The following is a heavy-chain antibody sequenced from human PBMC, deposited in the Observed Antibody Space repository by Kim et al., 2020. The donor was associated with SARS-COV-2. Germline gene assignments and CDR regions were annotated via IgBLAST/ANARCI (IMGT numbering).Heavy chain of an antibody. V-gene: IGHV1-3*01. J-gene: IGHJ5*02. CDR2: ISAANGDT. D-gene: IGHD6-13*01. CDR1: GYTFTNYP. Sequence: ASVKVSCKAFGYTFTNYPMYWVRQAPGQRLEWMGWISAANGDTKYSQNFQGRVTITRDTSASTTDMELSSPTSEDTAVYYCARRIAPTAVDPWGQGTLVTVSS. CDR3: ARRIAPTAVDP.